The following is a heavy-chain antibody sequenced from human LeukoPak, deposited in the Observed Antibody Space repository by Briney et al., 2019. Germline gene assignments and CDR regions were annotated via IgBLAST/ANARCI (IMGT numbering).Heavy chain of an antibody. CDR1: GFTFSSYS. V-gene: IGHV3-74*01. J-gene: IGHJ4*02. CDR2: INSDGSGA. CDR3: ARSEYDFQY. D-gene: IGHD2-2*01. Sequence: QSGGSLRLSCAASGFTFSSYSMNWVRQAPGKGLVWVSHINSDGSGASYADSVKGRFTISRDNAKNTLFLQMTSLRAEDTAVYYCARSEYDFQYWGQGTLVTVSS.